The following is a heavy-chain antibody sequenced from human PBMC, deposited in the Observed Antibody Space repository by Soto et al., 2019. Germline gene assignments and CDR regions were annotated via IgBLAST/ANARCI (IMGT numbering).Heavy chain of an antibody. Sequence: ASVKVSCKASGYTFTSYGISWVRQAPGQGLEWMGWISAYNGNTNYAQKLQGRVTMTTGTSTSTAYMELRSLRSDDTAVYYCARGADSSSWYLGDYFDYWGQGTLVTVS. CDR2: ISAYNGNT. CDR1: GYTFTSYG. J-gene: IGHJ4*02. V-gene: IGHV1-18*01. CDR3: ARGADSSSWYLGDYFDY. D-gene: IGHD6-13*01.